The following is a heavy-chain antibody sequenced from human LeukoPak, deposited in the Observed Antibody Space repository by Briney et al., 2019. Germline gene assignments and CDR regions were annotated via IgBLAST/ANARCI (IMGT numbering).Heavy chain of an antibody. Sequence: GGSLRLSCAASGFTFSSYWMSWVRQAPGQGLEWLANIKEDGNGNNYVDSVKGRFTISRDNAKSSLYLQMNSLRADDTAVYYCAREIPAATVLFDYWGQGALVTVSS. CDR3: AREIPAATVLFDY. V-gene: IGHV3-7*01. CDR1: GFTFSSYW. J-gene: IGHJ4*02. D-gene: IGHD6-25*01. CDR2: IKEDGNGN.